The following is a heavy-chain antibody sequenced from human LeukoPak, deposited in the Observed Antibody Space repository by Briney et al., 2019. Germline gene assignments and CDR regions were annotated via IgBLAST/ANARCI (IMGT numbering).Heavy chain of an antibody. J-gene: IGHJ2*01. CDR3: ARDSKPRHPILKGWYFDL. CDR1: GGSFSGYY. V-gene: IGHV4-34*01. CDR2: INHSGST. D-gene: IGHD2-15*01. Sequence: SETLSLTFAVYGGSFSGYYWSWIRQPPGKGLEWIGEINHSGSTNYNPSLKSRVTISVDTSKNQFSLKLSSVTAADTAVYYCARDSKPRHPILKGWYFDLWGRGTLVTVSS.